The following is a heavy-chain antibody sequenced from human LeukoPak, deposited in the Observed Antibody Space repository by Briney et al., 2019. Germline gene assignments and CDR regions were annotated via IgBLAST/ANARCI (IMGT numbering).Heavy chain of an antibody. J-gene: IGHJ3*02. D-gene: IGHD1-14*01. V-gene: IGHV1-2*02. CDR1: GYTFTGYY. CDR2: INPNSGGT. Sequence: WASVKVSCKASGYTFTGYYMHWARQAPGQGLEWMGWINPNSGGTNYAQKFQGRVTMTRDTSISTAYMELSRLRSDDAAVYYCARDPTRRAFDIWGQGTMVTVSS. CDR3: ARDPTRRAFDI.